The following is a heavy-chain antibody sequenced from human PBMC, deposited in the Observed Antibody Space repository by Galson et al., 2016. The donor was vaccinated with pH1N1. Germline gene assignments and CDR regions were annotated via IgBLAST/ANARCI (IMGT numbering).Heavy chain of an antibody. D-gene: IGHD6-19*01. CDR2: ISRSGSTI. Sequence: SLRLSCAASGFAFSSYEMNWVRQAPGKGLEWVSHISRSGSTIHYADSVKGRFTVSRDNAKNSLYLQMNSLIAEDTAVYYCARPAEQQWLVILPFGYWGQGILVTVSS. CDR1: GFAFSSYE. J-gene: IGHJ4*02. V-gene: IGHV3-48*03. CDR3: ARPAEQQWLVILPFGY.